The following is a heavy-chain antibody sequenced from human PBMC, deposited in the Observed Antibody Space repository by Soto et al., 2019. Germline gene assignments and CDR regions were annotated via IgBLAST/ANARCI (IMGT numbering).Heavy chain of an antibody. CDR2: IRSKANSYAT. D-gene: IGHD3-22*01. CDR1: GFTFSGSA. J-gene: IGHJ6*02. Sequence: AGGSLRLSCAASGFTFSGSAMHWVRQASGKGLEWVGRIRSKANSYATAYAASVKGRFTISRDDSKNTAYLQMNSLKTEDTAVYYCTRTYYYDSSGYYPSPGGMDVWGQGTTVTVSS. CDR3: TRTYYYDSSGYYPSPGGMDV. V-gene: IGHV3-73*01.